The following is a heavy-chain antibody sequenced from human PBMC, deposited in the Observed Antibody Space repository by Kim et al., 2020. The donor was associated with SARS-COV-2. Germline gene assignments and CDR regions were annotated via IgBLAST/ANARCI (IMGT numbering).Heavy chain of an antibody. Sequence: QGRVTITRDTSASTAYMELSSLRSEDTAVYYCARDSRLQYYDILTGYYDYWGQGTLVTVSS. J-gene: IGHJ4*02. V-gene: IGHV1-3*01. CDR3: ARDSRLQYYDILTGYYDY. D-gene: IGHD3-9*01.